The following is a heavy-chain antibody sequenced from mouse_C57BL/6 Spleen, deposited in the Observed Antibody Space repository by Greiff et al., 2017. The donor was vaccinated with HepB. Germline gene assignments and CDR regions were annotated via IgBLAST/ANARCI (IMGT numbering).Heavy chain of an antibody. D-gene: IGHD2-5*01. J-gene: IGHJ2*01. Sequence: QVQLQQSGPELVKPGASVKISCKASGYAFSSSWMNWVKQRPGKGLEWIGRIYPGDGDTNYNGKFKGKATLTADKSSSTAYMQLSSLTSEDSAVYFCAREKDYSNYEDFDYWGQGTTLTVSS. CDR2: IYPGDGDT. CDR1: GYAFSSSW. V-gene: IGHV1-82*01. CDR3: AREKDYSNYEDFDY.